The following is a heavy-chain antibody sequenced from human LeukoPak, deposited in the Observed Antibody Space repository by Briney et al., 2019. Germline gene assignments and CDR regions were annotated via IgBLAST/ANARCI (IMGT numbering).Heavy chain of an antibody. D-gene: IGHD3-22*01. J-gene: IGHJ4*02. CDR2: IIPIFGTA. V-gene: IGHV1-69*13. Sequence: ASVKVSCKASGGTFSSYAISWVRQAPGQGLEWMGGIIPIFGTANYAQKFQGRVTITADESTSTAYMELSSLRSEDTAVYYCARENYYDSSGYLNYWGQGTLVTVSS. CDR1: GGTFSSYA. CDR3: ARENYYDSSGYLNY.